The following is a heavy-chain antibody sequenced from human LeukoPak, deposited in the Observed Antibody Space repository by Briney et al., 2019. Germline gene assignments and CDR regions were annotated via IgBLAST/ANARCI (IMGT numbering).Heavy chain of an antibody. J-gene: IGHJ3*02. V-gene: IGHV1-46*01. CDR1: GFTFTNYS. CDR3: ARVRDGYNDAYDI. CDR2: INPSGGST. Sequence: ASVKVFWKASGFTFTNYSMHWVRQAPGQGLEWMGIINPSGGSTYYAQNFQARVTMTRDTSTSTVYMELSSLRSEDTAVYYCARVRDGYNDAYDIWGQGTMVTVPS. D-gene: IGHD5-24*01.